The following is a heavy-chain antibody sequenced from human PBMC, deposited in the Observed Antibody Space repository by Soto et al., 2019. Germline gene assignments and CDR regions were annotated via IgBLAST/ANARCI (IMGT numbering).Heavy chain of an antibody. CDR3: AMPINSPRKAFDI. J-gene: IGHJ3*02. V-gene: IGHV5-51*01. CDR1: GYSFDNNW. Sequence: PGESLKISCKVSGYSFDNNWTAWVRQMPGKGLEWMGIIYPGDSDTRYSPSFQGQVTITADKSISTAYLQWSSLKASDTAMYYCAMPINSPRKAFDIWGQGTMVTVSS. CDR2: IYPGDSDT. D-gene: IGHD4-4*01.